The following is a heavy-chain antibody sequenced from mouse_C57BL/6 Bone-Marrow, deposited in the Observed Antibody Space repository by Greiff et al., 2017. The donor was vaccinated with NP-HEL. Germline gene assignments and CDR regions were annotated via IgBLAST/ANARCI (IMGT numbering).Heavy chain of an antibody. CDR3: AREGLLWSHYYAMDY. D-gene: IGHD2-1*01. V-gene: IGHV1-42*01. J-gene: IGHJ4*01. Sequence: EVQLQQSGPELVKPGASVKISCKASGYSFTGYYMNWVKQSPEKSLEWIGEINPSTGGTTYNQKFKAKATLTVDKSSSTAYMQLKSMTSEDSAVYYCAREGLLWSHYYAMDYWGQGTSVTVSS. CDR2: INPSTGGT. CDR1: GYSFTGYY.